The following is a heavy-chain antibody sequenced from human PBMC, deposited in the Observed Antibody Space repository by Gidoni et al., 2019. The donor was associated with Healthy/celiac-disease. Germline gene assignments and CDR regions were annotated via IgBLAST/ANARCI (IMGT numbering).Heavy chain of an antibody. CDR1: GYTFTSYG. CDR3: ARDTGGKYNGFDP. CDR2: NSAYNGNT. D-gene: IGHD3-10*01. Sequence: QVQLVQSGAEVKKPGASVKVSCKASGYTFTSYGISWVRQAPGQGEWMGWNSAYNGNTNYAQKLQGRITMTTDTTTSTAYMELRSLRSDDTAVYYCARDTGGKYNGFDPWGQGTLVTVSS. J-gene: IGHJ5*02. V-gene: IGHV1-18*01.